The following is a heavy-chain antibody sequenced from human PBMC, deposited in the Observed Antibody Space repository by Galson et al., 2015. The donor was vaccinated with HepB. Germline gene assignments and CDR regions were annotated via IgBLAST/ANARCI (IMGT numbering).Heavy chain of an antibody. J-gene: IGHJ4*02. V-gene: IGHV3-15*07. CDR3: TTDADDILTGLIDY. CDR2: IKSKTDGGTT. D-gene: IGHD3-9*01. Sequence: SLRLSCAASGFTFSNAWMNWVRQAPGKGLEWVGRIKSKTDGGTTDYAAPVKGRFTISRDDSKNTLYLQMNSLKTEDTAVYYCTTDADDILTGLIDYWGQGTLVTVSS. CDR1: GFTFSNAW.